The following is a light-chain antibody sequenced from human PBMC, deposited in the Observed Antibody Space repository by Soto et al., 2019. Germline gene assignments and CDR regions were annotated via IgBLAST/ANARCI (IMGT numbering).Light chain of an antibody. J-gene: IGKJ3*01. CDR1: QSVSSN. Sequence: EIVVTQSPATLSVSPGERATLSCRASQSVSSNLAWYQQKPGQAPRLLIYGASTRATGIPARFSGSGSGTEFTLTISSLQSEDFADYYCQQYNNWPPSFTFGPGTKVDIK. CDR2: GAS. V-gene: IGKV3-15*01. CDR3: QQYNNWPPSFT.